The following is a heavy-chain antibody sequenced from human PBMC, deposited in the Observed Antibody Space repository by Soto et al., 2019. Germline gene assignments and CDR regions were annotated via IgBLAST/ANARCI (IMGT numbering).Heavy chain of an antibody. CDR2: IYYSGST. J-gene: IGHJ6*03. D-gene: IGHD3-3*01. Sequence: SETLSLTCTVSGGSISSYYWIWIRQPPGKGLEWIGYIYYSGSTNYNPSLKSRVTISVDTSKNQFSLKLSSVTAADTAVYYCARHLRFLEWLSPRSDSRSGYMHVWGKGTTVTVSS. CDR3: ARHLRFLEWLSPRSDSRSGYMHV. V-gene: IGHV4-59*08. CDR1: GGSISSYY.